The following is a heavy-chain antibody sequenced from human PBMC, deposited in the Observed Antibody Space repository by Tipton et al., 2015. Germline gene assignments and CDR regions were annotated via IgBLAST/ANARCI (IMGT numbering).Heavy chain of an antibody. CDR1: GDSISNYF. CDR3: ARDPGIYQFGIHYYYGMDV. CDR2: IQTSGNT. Sequence: LRLSCTIPGDSISNYFWSWIRQPAGKGLEWIGRIQTSGNTNYNPSLKSRVTMSADTSKNQSSLKLSSVTAADTAVYYCARDPGIYQFGIHYYYGMDVWGHGTTVTVSS. J-gene: IGHJ6*02. V-gene: IGHV4-4*07. D-gene: IGHD2-2*01.